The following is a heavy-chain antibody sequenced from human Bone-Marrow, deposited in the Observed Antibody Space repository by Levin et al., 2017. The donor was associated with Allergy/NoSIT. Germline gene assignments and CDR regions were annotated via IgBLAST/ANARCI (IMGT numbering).Heavy chain of an antibody. D-gene: IGHD6-19*01. J-gene: IGHJ4*02. CDR3: ARIAVAGTYYLDS. V-gene: IGHV4-31*03. Sequence: SETLSLTCSVSGDSITSVRHYWTWIRQHPGKGLEWIGYLDYSGRNHHNPSLETRLTTSIDTTKNQFSLNLTSVTAADTAVYYCARIAVAGTYYLDSWGQGILVTVSS. CDR1: GDSITSVRHY. CDR2: LDYSGRN.